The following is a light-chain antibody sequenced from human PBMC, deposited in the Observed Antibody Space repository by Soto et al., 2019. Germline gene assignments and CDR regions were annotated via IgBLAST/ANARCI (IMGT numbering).Light chain of an antibody. Sequence: QSALTQPRSVSGSPGQSVTISCTGTSSNVGGYNYVSWYQQHPGKAPKLMIFEVNQRPSGVSNRFSGSKSGNTASLTISGVQAEDEADYYCSSYTSSSTRLYVFGTGTKLTVL. CDR2: EVN. CDR3: SSYTSSSTRLYV. J-gene: IGLJ1*01. CDR1: SSNVGGYNY. V-gene: IGLV2-14*01.